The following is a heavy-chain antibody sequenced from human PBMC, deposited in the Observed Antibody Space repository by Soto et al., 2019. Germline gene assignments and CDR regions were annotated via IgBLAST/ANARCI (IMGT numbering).Heavy chain of an antibody. CDR3: ARRWGGALDY. V-gene: IGHV4-59*08. D-gene: IGHD3-16*01. J-gene: IGHJ4*02. Sequence: QVQLQESGPGLVKPSETLSLTCTVSGGSMSSYYWSWIRQPQGKGLEWIGYFYYSGSTNYNPSLKSRVTISVDTSKTPFSLKLNSVTAADTAVYYCARRWGGALDYWGQGTLVTVSS. CDR2: FYYSGST. CDR1: GGSMSSYY.